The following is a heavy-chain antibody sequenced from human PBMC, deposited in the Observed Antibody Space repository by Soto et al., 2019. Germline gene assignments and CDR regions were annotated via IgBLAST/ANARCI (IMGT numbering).Heavy chain of an antibody. Sequence: SETLSLTCTVSGGSISSSSYYWGWIRQPPGKGLEWIGSIYYSGSTYYNPSLKSRVTISVDTSKNQFSLKLSSVTAADTAVYYCASISGSYYAFDIWGQGTMVTVSS. CDR2: IYYSGST. CDR1: GGSISSSSYY. CDR3: ASISGSYYAFDI. V-gene: IGHV4-39*01. J-gene: IGHJ3*02. D-gene: IGHD1-26*01.